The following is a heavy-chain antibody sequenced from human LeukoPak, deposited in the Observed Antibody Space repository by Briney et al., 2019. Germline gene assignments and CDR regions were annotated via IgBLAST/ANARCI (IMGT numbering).Heavy chain of an antibody. CDR2: IYSGGST. CDR1: GFTVSSNY. D-gene: IGHD6-19*01. Sequence: GGSLRLSCAASGFTVSSNYMSWVRQAPGKGLEWVSVIYSGGSTYYADSVKGRFTISRDNSKNTLYLQMNSLRAEDTAVYYCARDGQWLVIPSRPLYYFDYWGQGTLVTVSS. J-gene: IGHJ4*02. V-gene: IGHV3-66*01. CDR3: ARDGQWLVIPSRPLYYFDY.